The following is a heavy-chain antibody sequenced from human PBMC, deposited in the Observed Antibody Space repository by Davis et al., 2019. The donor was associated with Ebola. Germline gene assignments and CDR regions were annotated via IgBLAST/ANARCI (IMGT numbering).Heavy chain of an antibody. CDR2: INSDGSNT. V-gene: IGHV3-74*01. J-gene: IGHJ4*02. D-gene: IGHD6-19*01. CDR1: GFTFSSHW. CDR3: VRDNGYSSG. Sequence: GESLKISCAASGFTFSSHWMHWVRQAPGKGLVWVSRINSDGSNTAYADSVKGRFTISRDNAKNSLYLQMNSLRVEDTAVYYCVRDNGYSSGWGQGTLVTVSS.